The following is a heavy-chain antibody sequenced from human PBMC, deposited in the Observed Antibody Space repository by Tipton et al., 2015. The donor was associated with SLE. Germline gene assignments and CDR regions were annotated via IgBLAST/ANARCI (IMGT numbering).Heavy chain of an antibody. V-gene: IGHV4-61*01. Sequence: TLSLTCTVSGGSVSSGSYYWSWIRQPPGKGLEWIGYIYYSGSTNYNPSLKSRVTISVDTSKNQFSLKLSSVTAADTAVYYCARDGYSYGYHYWGQGTLVTVSS. CDR2: IYYSGST. J-gene: IGHJ4*02. CDR3: ARDGYSYGYHY. CDR1: GGSVSSGSYY. D-gene: IGHD5-18*01.